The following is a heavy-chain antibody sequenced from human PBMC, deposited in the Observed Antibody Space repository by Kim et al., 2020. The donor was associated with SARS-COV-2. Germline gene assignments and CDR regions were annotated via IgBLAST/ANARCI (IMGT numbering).Heavy chain of an antibody. CDR3: ARDSPGNLRFLDMTGRDYYYGMDV. CDR1: GFTFSSYS. CDR2: ITSSSSYI. V-gene: IGHV3-21*01. Sequence: GGSLRLSCAASGFTFSSYSMNWVRQAPGKGLEWVSSITSSSSYIYYADSVKGRFTISRDNAKNSLYLQMNSLRAEDTAVYYCARDSPGNLRFLDMTGRDYYYGMDVWGQGTTVTVSS. D-gene: IGHD3-3*01. J-gene: IGHJ6*02.